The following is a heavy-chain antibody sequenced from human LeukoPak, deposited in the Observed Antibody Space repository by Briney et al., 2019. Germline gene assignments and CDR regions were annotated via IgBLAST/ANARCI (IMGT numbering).Heavy chain of an antibody. CDR2: ISGNGGGK. CDR3: AKSFVFSRSWFDN. V-gene: IGHV3-23*01. J-gene: IGHJ4*02. CDR1: GLTFSSYD. Sequence: GGSLRLSCAASGLTFSSYDMSWVRQAPGKGLEWVSGISGNGGGKYYADSVKGRFTISRDNSKNTLHMQMNSLGVGDTAVYYCAKSFVFSRSWFDNWGQGALVTVSS. D-gene: IGHD6-13*01.